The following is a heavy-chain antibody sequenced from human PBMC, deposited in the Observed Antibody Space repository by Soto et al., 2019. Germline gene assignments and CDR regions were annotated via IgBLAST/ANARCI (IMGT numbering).Heavy chain of an antibody. CDR2: IYYSGST. J-gene: IGHJ4*02. V-gene: IGHV4-31*01. CDR1: GGSISSGGYY. CDR3: ARVSPSADSSGYYPNLFDS. Sequence: SETLSLTCTVSGGSISSGGYYWSWIRQHPGKGLEGIGYIYYSGSTYYNPSLKSPVTISVDTAKPQFSPKLSSVTAADSAVYYCARVSPSADSSGYYPNLFDSWGQGTLVTVSS. D-gene: IGHD3-22*01.